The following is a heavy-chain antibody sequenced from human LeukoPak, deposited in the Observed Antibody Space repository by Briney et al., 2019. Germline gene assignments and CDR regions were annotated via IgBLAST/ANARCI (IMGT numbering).Heavy chain of an antibody. V-gene: IGHV1-2*02. CDR3: ARLAAAGIPNYYYYYMDV. CDR1: GYTFTGYY. CDR2: INPNCGGT. J-gene: IGHJ6*03. D-gene: IGHD6-13*01. Sequence: ASVKVSCKASGYTFTGYYMHWVRQAPGQGLEWMGWINPNCGGTNYAQKFQGRVTMTRDTSISTAYMELSRLRSDDTAVYYCARLAAAGIPNYYYYYMDVWGKGTTVTVSS.